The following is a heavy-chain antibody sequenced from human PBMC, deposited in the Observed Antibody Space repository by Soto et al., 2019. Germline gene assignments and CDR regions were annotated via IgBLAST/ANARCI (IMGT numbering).Heavy chain of an antibody. D-gene: IGHD6-13*01. CDR2: ISYDGSNK. CDR3: AREARKYSSSLGLYYFDY. Sequence: QVQLVESGGGVVQPGRSLRLSCAASGFTFSSYAMHWVRQAPGKGLEWVAVISYDGSNKYYADSVKGRFTISRDNSKNTLYLKMNSLRAEDTAVYYCAREARKYSSSLGLYYFDYWGQGTLVTVSS. J-gene: IGHJ4*02. V-gene: IGHV3-30-3*01. CDR1: GFTFSSYA.